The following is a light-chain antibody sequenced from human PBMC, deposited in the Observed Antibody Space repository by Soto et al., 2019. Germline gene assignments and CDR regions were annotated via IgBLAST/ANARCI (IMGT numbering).Light chain of an antibody. J-gene: IGKJ1*01. CDR1: QSISSTQ. Sequence: EIVLTQSPDTLSLSPGERATLSCRASQSISSTQLVWYQQRPGQAPSLLIFGASSRATGIPDRFSGSGSGTDFTLTISGLEPEDFASYYCQQRLTGPWTFGQGTRVEI. CDR3: QQRLTGPWT. V-gene: IGKV3D-20*02. CDR2: GAS.